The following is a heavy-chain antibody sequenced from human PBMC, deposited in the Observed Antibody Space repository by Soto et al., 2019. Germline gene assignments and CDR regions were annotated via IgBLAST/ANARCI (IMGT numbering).Heavy chain of an antibody. J-gene: IGHJ6*02. Sequence: QVQLVQSGAEVKKPGSSVRVSCKASGGTLRSHAINWVRQAPGQGLEWMGGIIPIFGSPYYAQKFQGRVTMTADEPSITAYMALSSLRPEDTAGYYCAGTVEMTYFHGMDVWGQGTTVTVSS. V-gene: IGHV1-69*01. D-gene: IGHD4-4*01. CDR1: GGTLRSHA. CDR3: AGTVEMTYFHGMDV. CDR2: IIPIFGSP.